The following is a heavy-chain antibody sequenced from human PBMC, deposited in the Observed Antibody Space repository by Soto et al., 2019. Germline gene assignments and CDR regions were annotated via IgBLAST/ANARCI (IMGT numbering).Heavy chain of an antibody. D-gene: IGHD2-15*01. CDR1: GYSFTSYW. J-gene: IGHJ6*02. CDR2: IDPSESYT. Sequence: GESLKISCKGSGYSFTSYWISWVRQMPGKGLEWMGRIDPSESYTNYSPSFQGHVTISADKSISTAYLQWSSLKASDTAMYYCARSLRIGYCSGGSCYYATHYCYGMDVWGQGTRVRVSS. CDR3: ARSLRIGYCSGGSCYYATHYCYGMDV. V-gene: IGHV5-10-1*01.